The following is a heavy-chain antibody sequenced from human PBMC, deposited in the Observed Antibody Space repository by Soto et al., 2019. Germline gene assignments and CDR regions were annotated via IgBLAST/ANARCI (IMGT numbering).Heavy chain of an antibody. Sequence: EVQLVESGGGLVQPGGSLRLSCAASGFTFSSYSMNWVRQAPGKGLEWVSYISSSSSTIYYADSVKGRFTISRDNAKKSLYLKMNSLRAEDTAVYYCARDPAHYDILTGYYTSYYYMDVWGKGTTVTVSS. CDR3: ARDPAHYDILTGYYTSYYYMDV. D-gene: IGHD3-9*01. V-gene: IGHV3-48*01. J-gene: IGHJ6*03. CDR2: ISSSSSTI. CDR1: GFTFSSYS.